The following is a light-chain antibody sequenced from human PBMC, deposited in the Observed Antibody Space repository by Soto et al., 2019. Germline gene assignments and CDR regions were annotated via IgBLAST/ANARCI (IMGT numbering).Light chain of an antibody. Sequence: DIQMTQSPSSLSASVGDRVTITCRASQSITTYLNWYQQTSGEAPKLLIYAAARLQTGVPSRFSGSGSGTDFTLVISSLQPEDFATYYCQQSYGAPRTFGQGTKVDIK. CDR2: AAA. CDR1: QSITTY. V-gene: IGKV1-39*01. CDR3: QQSYGAPRT. J-gene: IGKJ1*01.